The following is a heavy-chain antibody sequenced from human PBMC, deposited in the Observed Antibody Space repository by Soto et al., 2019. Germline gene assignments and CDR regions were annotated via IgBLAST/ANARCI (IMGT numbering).Heavy chain of an antibody. D-gene: IGHD5-18*01. Sequence: QVQLVESGGGLVQPGASLRLSCAASGFTFSDYYMSWIRQAPGKGLEWVSYISSSGSTIYYADCVKGRVTISRDNAKNSLYRQLNSLRAEDTAMYYCARAGDTARVPYDYYYYMDVRGKGTTGTVSS. J-gene: IGHJ6*03. CDR2: ISSSGSTI. CDR3: ARAGDTARVPYDYYYYMDV. V-gene: IGHV3-11*01. CDR1: GFTFSDYY.